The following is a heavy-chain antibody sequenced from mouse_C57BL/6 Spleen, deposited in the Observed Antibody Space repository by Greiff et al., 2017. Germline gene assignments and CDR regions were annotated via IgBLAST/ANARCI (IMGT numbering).Heavy chain of an antibody. CDR1: GYTFTDYE. V-gene: IGHV1-15*01. Sequence: QVQLQQSGAELVRPGASVTLSCKASGYTFTDYEMHWVKQTPVHGLEWIGAIDPETGGTAYNQKFKGKAILTADKSSSTAYMELRSLTSEDSAVXCCPMTTVVASGGYFDVWGTGTTVTVSS. CDR2: IDPETGGT. CDR3: PMTTVVASGGYFDV. D-gene: IGHD1-1*01. J-gene: IGHJ1*03.